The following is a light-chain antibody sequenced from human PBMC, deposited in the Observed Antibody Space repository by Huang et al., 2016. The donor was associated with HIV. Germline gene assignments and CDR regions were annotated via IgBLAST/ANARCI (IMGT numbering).Light chain of an antibody. CDR2: KSS. CDR1: HSVSTW. Sequence: DIQMTQSPSILSASVGDRVTITCRASHSVSTWVAWYQQKPGQPPKRLIYKSSTLESGVPSRFSGSGSGTEFTLTITSLQPDDYATYYCQQSNTFWTFGQGTKV. V-gene: IGKV1-5*03. CDR3: QQSNTFWT. J-gene: IGKJ1*01.